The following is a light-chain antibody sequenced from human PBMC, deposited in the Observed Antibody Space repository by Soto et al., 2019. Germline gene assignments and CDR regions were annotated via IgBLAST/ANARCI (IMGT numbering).Light chain of an antibody. Sequence: CVLTHPPSVTWGPGRSVTISCTGNSSHIGAGYDVHWYQQLPGTAPKLLIYADSNRPSGVPDRFSGSKSGTSASLAITGLQAEDEADYYCSSYTASSTLVFGTGTNVTVL. J-gene: IGLJ1*01. CDR3: SSYTASSTLV. CDR1: SSHIGAGYD. V-gene: IGLV1-40*01. CDR2: ADS.